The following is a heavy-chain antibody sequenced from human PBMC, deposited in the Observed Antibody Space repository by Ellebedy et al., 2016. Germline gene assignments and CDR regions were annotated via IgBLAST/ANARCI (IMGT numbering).Heavy chain of an antibody. D-gene: IGHD2-2*01. V-gene: IGHV4-34*01. CDR2: INHSGST. Sequence: SETLSLXXAVYGGSFSGYYWSWIRQPPGKGLEWIGEINHSGSTNYNPSLKSRVTISVDTSKNQFSLKLSSVTAADTAVYYCARQIVVVPAATEGHWFNPWGQGTLVTVSS. CDR1: GGSFSGYY. J-gene: IGHJ5*02. CDR3: ARQIVVVPAATEGHWFNP.